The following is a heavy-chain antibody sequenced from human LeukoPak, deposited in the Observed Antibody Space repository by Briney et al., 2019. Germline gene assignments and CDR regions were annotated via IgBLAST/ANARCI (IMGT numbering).Heavy chain of an antibody. CDR2: IRQNGIET. CDR3: ARLLGDSTIYDL. V-gene: IGHV3-7*01. Sequence: GGSLRLSCTASGFTPNRHWMSWVRQAAGKGLEWVATIRQNGIETHYVDSVRGRFIISRDNAENSVSLQMNSLRDEDTAMYYCARLLGDSTIYDLWGQGTQVTVSS. D-gene: IGHD3-16*01. J-gene: IGHJ5*02. CDR1: GFTPNRHW.